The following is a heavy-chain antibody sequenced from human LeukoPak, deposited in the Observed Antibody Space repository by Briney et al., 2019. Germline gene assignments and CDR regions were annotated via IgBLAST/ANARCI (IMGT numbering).Heavy chain of an antibody. CDR2: IYYSGSA. D-gene: IGHD1-26*01. Sequence: PSETLSLTCTVSGGSISSYYWSWIRQSPGKGLEWIGYIYYSGSANYNPSLKSRVTISVDTSKNQFSLKLSSVTAADTAVYYCARGLIVGATTHFDYWGQGTLVTVSS. CDR1: GGSISSYY. CDR3: ARGLIVGATTHFDY. V-gene: IGHV4-59*01. J-gene: IGHJ4*02.